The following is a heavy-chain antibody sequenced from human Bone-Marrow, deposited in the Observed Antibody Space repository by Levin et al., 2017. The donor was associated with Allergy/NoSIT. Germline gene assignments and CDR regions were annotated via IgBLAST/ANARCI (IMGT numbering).Heavy chain of an antibody. Sequence: PGGSLRLSCAASGFAFSTYWMSWVRQAPGKGLEWVANIKQDGSEKYYVDSVKGRFTISRDNAKNSLYLQMNSLRAEDTAVYYCARDTSSRFSFSTEGLGYWAQGTLVTVSS. CDR2: IKQDGSEK. V-gene: IGHV3-7*01. J-gene: IGHJ4*02. CDR3: ARDTSSRFSFSTEGLGY. D-gene: IGHD2/OR15-2a*01. CDR1: GFAFSTYW.